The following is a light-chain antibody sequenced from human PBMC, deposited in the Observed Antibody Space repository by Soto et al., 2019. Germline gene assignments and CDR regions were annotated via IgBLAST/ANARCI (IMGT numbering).Light chain of an antibody. CDR3: QQYGSSST. V-gene: IGKV3-20*01. J-gene: IGKJ5*01. CDR2: GAS. Sequence: EIGLKQSPGTLSLSPGERATLSCRASQSVSSSYLAWYQQKPGQAPRLLIYGASSRPTGIPDRFSGSGSGTDFTLTISRLEPEDFAVYYCQQYGSSSTFGQGRRLEIK. CDR1: QSVSSSY.